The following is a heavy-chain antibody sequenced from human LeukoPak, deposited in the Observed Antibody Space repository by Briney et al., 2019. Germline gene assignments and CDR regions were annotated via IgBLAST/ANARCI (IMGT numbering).Heavy chain of an antibody. D-gene: IGHD3-22*01. V-gene: IGHV1-2*02. CDR1: GYTFTGYY. J-gene: IGHJ6*03. Sequence: GASVKVSCKAFGYTFTGYYMHWVRQAPGQGLEWMGWINPNSGGTNYAQKFQGRVTMTRDTSISTAYMELSRLRSDDTAVYYCARDEGYSGDYYYYYIDIWGKGTTVTVS. CDR2: INPNSGGT. CDR3: ARDEGYSGDYYYYYIDI.